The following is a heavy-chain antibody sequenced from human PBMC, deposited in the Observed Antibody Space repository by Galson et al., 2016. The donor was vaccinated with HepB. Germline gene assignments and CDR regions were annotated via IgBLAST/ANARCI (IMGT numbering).Heavy chain of an antibody. CDR1: GGSFSGYY. Sequence: SETLSLTCAVYGGSFSGYYWSWIRQPPGKGLEWIGEINHSGSTNYSPSLKSRVTISVDPSKKHFSLQLNSVTAADTAIYYCARIYYFHFAMDVWGQGTTVVVSS. CDR2: INHSGST. V-gene: IGHV4-34*01. J-gene: IGHJ6*02. CDR3: ARIYYFHFAMDV.